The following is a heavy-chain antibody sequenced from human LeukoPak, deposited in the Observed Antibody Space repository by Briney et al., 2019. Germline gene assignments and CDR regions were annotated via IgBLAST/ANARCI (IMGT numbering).Heavy chain of an antibody. CDR2: IYYSGST. D-gene: IGHD3-22*01. CDR3: AGPISSGYYYVVIRDAFDI. Sequence: PSETLSLTCTVSGGSISSSSYYWGWIRQPPGKGLEWLGSIYYSGSTYYNPSLKSRVTVSVDTSKNQFSLKLSSVTAADTAVYYCAGPISSGYYYVVIRDAFDIWGQGTMVTVSS. J-gene: IGHJ3*02. V-gene: IGHV4-39*01. CDR1: GGSISSSSYY.